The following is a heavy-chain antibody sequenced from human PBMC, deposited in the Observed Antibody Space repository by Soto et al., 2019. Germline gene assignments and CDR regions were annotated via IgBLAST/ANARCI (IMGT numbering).Heavy chain of an antibody. V-gene: IGHV3-7*01. CDR2: IKQDGSEK. CDR3: ARATGERDYFDY. Sequence: GGSLRISCAASGFTFSSYWMSWVRQAPGKGLEWVANIKQDGSEKYYVDSVKGRFTISRDNAKKSLYLQMNSLRAEDTAVYYCARATGERDYFDYWGQGTLVTVSS. J-gene: IGHJ4*02. D-gene: IGHD7-27*01. CDR1: GFTFSSYW.